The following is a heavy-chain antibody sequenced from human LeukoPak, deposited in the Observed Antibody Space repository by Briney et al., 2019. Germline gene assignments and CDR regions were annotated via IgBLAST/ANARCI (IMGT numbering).Heavy chain of an antibody. D-gene: IGHD3-9*01. CDR3: AREVRLRRNDITYYMDV. CDR1: GFTVSSNY. Sequence: GGSLRLSCAASGFTVSSNYMSWGRQAPGKGLEWVSVIYSGGSTYYADSVKGRFTISRDNSKNTLYLQMNSLRAEDTAVYYCAREVRLRRNDITYYMDVWGKGTTVPVSS. J-gene: IGHJ6*03. V-gene: IGHV3-66*01. CDR2: IYSGGST.